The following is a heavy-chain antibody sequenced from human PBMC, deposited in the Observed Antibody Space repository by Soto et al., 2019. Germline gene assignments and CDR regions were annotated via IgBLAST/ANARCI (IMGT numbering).Heavy chain of an antibody. Sequence: EVQPVESGGGLVQPGGSLRLSCAASGFTFSGYSMSWVRQAPGKGLEWVANIKQDGSEKYYVASVKGRFTISRDNAKNSVYLQMNSLRADDTAVYYCARQRGCDYWGQGTLVTVSS. CDR2: IKQDGSEK. J-gene: IGHJ4*02. D-gene: IGHD1-1*01. CDR1: GFTFSGYS. V-gene: IGHV3-7*01. CDR3: ARQRGCDY.